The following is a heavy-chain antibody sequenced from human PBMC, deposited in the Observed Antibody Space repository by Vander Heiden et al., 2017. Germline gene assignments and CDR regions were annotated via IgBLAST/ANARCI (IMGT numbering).Heavy chain of an antibody. Sequence: EVQLVASGGGLVQPGGSLRLSCAASGFTFSSYDTHWVRQGTGKGLEWVSGIGTAGDTYYPGSVKGRFTISRENAKNSLYLQLNSLRAGDTAVYYCARSSASYWNFDYWGQGTLVTVSS. D-gene: IGHD2-8*02. J-gene: IGHJ4*02. V-gene: IGHV3-13*01. CDR2: IGTAGDT. CDR1: GFTFSSYD. CDR3: ARSSASYWNFDY.